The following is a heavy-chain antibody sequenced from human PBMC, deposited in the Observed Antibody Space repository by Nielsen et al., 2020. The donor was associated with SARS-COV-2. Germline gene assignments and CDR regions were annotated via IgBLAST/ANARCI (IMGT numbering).Heavy chain of an antibody. CDR2: ISYDGSNK. J-gene: IGHJ4*02. CDR1: GFTFSSYG. Sequence: GGSLRLSCAASGFTFSSYGMHWVRQAPGKGLEWVAVISYDGSNKYYADSVKGRFTISRDNSKNTLYLQMNSLRAEDTAVYYCAKVRAHDYGDYWGQGTLVTVSS. V-gene: IGHV3-30*18. CDR3: AKVRAHDYGDY.